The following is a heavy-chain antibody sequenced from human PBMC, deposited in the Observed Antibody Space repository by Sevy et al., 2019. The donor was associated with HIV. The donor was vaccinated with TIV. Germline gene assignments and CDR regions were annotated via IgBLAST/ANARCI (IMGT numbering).Heavy chain of an antibody. Sequence: GGSLRLPCAASGFTFSNYNMNWVRQAPGKGLEWVSYISSSSSTIYYADSVKGRFTISRDNAKNSLYLQMNSLRAEDTAVYYCATRSSGRGYYYYGMDVWGQGTTVTVSS. CDR2: ISSSSSTI. J-gene: IGHJ6*02. V-gene: IGHV3-48*01. D-gene: IGHD6-6*01. CDR1: GFTFSNYN. CDR3: ATRSSGRGYYYYGMDV.